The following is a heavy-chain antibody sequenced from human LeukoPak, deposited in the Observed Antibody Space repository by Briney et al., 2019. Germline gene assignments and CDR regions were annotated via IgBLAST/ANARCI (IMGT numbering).Heavy chain of an antibody. J-gene: IGHJ4*02. CDR2: IYHSGST. CDR1: GGSISSSNW. CDR3: ARAAGGPPEMATINYFDY. V-gene: IGHV4-4*02. D-gene: IGHD5-24*01. Sequence: SETLSLTCAVSGGSISSSNWWSWVRQPPGKGLEWIGEIYHSGSTNYNPSLKSRVTISVDKSKNQFSLKLSSVTAADTAVYYCARAAGGPPEMATINYFDYWGQGTLVTVSS.